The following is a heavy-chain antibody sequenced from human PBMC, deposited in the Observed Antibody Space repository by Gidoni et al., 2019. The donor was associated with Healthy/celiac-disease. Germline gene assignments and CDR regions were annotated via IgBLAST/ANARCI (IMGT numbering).Heavy chain of an antibody. Sequence: QVQLQPWGAGLLKPSETLSLTCAVYGGSFSGYYWSWIRQPPGKGLEWIGEINHSGSTNYNPSLKSRVTISVDTSKNQFSLKLSSVTAADTAVYYCARGGPRLVGHNYQLLYPSAYYYYYYMDVWGKGTTVTVSS. CDR1: GGSFSGYY. CDR3: ARGGPRLVGHNYQLLYPSAYYYYYYMDV. J-gene: IGHJ6*03. D-gene: IGHD2-2*02. CDR2: INHSGST. V-gene: IGHV4-34*01.